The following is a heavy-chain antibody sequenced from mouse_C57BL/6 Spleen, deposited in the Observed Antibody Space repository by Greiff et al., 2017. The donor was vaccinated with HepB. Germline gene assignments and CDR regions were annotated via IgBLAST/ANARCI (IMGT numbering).Heavy chain of an antibody. D-gene: IGHD2-1*01. Sequence: VQLQQSGPELVKPGASVKISCKASGYSFTGYYMHWVKQSHGNILDWIGYIYPYNGVSSYNQKFKGKATLTVDKSSSTAYMELRSLTSEDSAVYYCARETHYGNYDYYAMDYWGQGTSVTVSS. CDR3: ARETHYGNYDYYAMDY. CDR1: GYSFTGYY. V-gene: IGHV1-31*01. CDR2: IYPYNGVS. J-gene: IGHJ4*01.